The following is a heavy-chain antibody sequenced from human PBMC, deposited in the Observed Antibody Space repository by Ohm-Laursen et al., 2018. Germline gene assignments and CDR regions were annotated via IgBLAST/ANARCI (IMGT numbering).Heavy chain of an antibody. CDR2: INPNGGAT. Sequence: ASVKVSCNASGYTFTAYYTHWVRQAPGQGLEWMGWINPNGGATDYAQKFRGRVTMTRDTSISTDYMELSSLTSDDTAVYYCARDSSRTSFDPWGQGTLVIVSS. D-gene: IGHD6-13*01. CDR1: GYTFTAYY. V-gene: IGHV1-2*02. J-gene: IGHJ5*02. CDR3: ARDSSRTSFDP.